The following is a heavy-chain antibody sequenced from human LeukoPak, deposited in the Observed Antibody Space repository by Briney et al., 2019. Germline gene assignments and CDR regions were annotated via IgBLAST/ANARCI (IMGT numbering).Heavy chain of an antibody. Sequence: GASVKVSCKASGYTFTSYDINWVRQAPGQGLEWMGWISAYSGGTNYAQKLQGRVTMTTDTSTSTAYMELRSLRSDDTAVYCCARDHRGKQLWLTRPDEFDAFDIWGQGTMVTVSS. CDR3: ARDHRGKQLWLTRPDEFDAFDI. D-gene: IGHD5-18*01. J-gene: IGHJ3*02. CDR2: ISAYSGGT. CDR1: GYTFTSYD. V-gene: IGHV1-18*01.